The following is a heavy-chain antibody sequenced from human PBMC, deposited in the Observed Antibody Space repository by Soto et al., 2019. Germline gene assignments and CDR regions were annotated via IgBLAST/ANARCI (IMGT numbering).Heavy chain of an antibody. CDR3: ARDRPPGHYYYGMDV. CDR1: GYTFTGYY. D-gene: IGHD6-6*01. V-gene: IGHV1-2*04. J-gene: IGHJ6*02. Sequence: QVQLVQSGAEVKKPGASVKVSCKASGYTFTGYYMHWVRQAPGQGLEWMGWINPNSGGTNYAQKFQGWVTMPGDTAISTAYMELSRLRSDDTAVYYCARDRPPGHYYYGMDVWGQGTTVTVSS. CDR2: INPNSGGT.